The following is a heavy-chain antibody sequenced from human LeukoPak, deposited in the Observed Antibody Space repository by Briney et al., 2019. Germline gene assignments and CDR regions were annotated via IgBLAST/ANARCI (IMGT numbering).Heavy chain of an antibody. CDR1: GFTFSSSW. CDR2: ISGSGGST. J-gene: IGHJ6*02. Sequence: GGSLRLSCAASGFTFSSSWMHWVRQTPGKGLVWVSAISGSGGSTYYADSVKGRFTISRDNSKNTLYLQMNSLRAEDTAVYYCAKAVTMVRGVIIMAHYYYGMDVWGQGTTVTVSS. V-gene: IGHV3-23*01. CDR3: AKAVTMVRGVIIMAHYYYGMDV. D-gene: IGHD3-10*01.